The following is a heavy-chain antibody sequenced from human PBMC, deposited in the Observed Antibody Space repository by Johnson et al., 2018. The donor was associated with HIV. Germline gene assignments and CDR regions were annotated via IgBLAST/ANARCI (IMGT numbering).Heavy chain of an antibody. Sequence: QVQLVESGGGVVQPGRSLRLSCAASGFTFSDYYMSWIRQAPGKGLEWVAIISYDGNNKYYADSVKGRFTISRDNSKNTLYLQMNSLRAEDTALYYCAKGGIATRFFDIWGQGTMVTVSS. D-gene: IGHD6-6*01. CDR3: AKGGIATRFFDI. V-gene: IGHV3-30*18. CDR1: GFTFSDYY. CDR2: ISYDGNNK. J-gene: IGHJ3*02.